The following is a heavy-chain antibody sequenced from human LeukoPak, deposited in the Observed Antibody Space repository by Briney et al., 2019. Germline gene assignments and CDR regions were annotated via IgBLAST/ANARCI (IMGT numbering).Heavy chain of an antibody. D-gene: IGHD6-19*01. Sequence: ASVKVSCKASGYTFTGYYLHWVRQAPGQGLEWMGWINPNSGGTNFARKFQGRVTMTRDTSISTAYMGLSRLRSDDTAVYFCARDSYSSGAFDIWGQGTMVTVSS. V-gene: IGHV1-2*02. J-gene: IGHJ3*02. CDR2: INPNSGGT. CDR1: GYTFTGYY. CDR3: ARDSYSSGAFDI.